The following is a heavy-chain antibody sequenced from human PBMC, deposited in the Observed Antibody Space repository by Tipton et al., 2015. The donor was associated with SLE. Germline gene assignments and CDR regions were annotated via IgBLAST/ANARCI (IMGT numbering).Heavy chain of an antibody. CDR1: GGSISSQY. J-gene: IGHJ4*01. V-gene: IGHV4-34*01. Sequence: TLSLTCTVSGGSISSQYWSWIRQPPGKGLEWIGQVSHSGSINYNPSLKSRVTVSVDASKTHISLKVTSVTAADTAIYYCALEWEREDYWGQGTLVTVSS. D-gene: IGHD1-26*01. CDR2: VSHSGSI. CDR3: ALEWEREDY.